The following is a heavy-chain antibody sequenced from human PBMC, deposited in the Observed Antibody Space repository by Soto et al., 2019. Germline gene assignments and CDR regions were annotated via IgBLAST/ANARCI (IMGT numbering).Heavy chain of an antibody. Sequence: GGSLRLSCVASGFTFSSYDMSWVRQAPGKGLEWVSSISSSSSYIYYADSVKGRFTISRDNAKNSLYLQMNSLRAEDTAVYYCARFNKYNWFDPWGQGTLVTVSS. V-gene: IGHV3-21*01. CDR2: ISSSSSYI. CDR1: GFTFSSYD. CDR3: ARFNKYNWFDP. J-gene: IGHJ5*02.